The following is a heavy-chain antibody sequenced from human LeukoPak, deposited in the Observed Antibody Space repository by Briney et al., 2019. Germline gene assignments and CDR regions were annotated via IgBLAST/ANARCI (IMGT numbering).Heavy chain of an antibody. V-gene: IGHV3-48*03. J-gene: IGHJ6*04. D-gene: IGHD3-10*02. CDR2: ISSSGSTI. Sequence: PGGSLRLSCAAYGFTFSSYEMNWVRQAPGKGLEWVSYISSSGSTIYYADSVKGRFTISRDSAKNSLYLQMNSLRAEDTAVYYCAELGITMIGGVWGKGTTVTISS. CDR3: AELGITMIGGV. CDR1: GFTFSSYE.